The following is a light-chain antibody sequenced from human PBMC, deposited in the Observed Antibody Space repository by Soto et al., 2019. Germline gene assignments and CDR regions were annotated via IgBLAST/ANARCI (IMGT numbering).Light chain of an antibody. Sequence: QSALTQPASVSGSPGQSITISCTGTSSDVGTYNYVSWYQQHPGKAPKLMIYDVSNRPSGVSNRFSGSKSGNTASLTISGLQAEDEGDYYCSSPTGSTVVFGGGTQL. V-gene: IGLV2-14*01. J-gene: IGLJ2*01. CDR2: DVS. CDR3: SSPTGSTVV. CDR1: SSDVGTYNY.